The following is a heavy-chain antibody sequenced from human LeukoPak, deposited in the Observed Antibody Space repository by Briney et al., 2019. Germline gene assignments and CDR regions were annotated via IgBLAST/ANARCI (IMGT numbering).Heavy chain of an antibody. CDR1: GFTFSSYA. Sequence: PGRSLRLSCAASGFTFSSYAMHWVRQAPGKGLEWVAVISYDGSNKYYADSVKGRFTISRDNSKNTLYLQMNSLRAEDTAVYYCAKGATSCSSTSCPDTFDIWGQGTMVTVSS. V-gene: IGHV3-30-3*01. J-gene: IGHJ3*02. CDR3: AKGATSCSSTSCPDTFDI. D-gene: IGHD2-2*01. CDR2: ISYDGSNK.